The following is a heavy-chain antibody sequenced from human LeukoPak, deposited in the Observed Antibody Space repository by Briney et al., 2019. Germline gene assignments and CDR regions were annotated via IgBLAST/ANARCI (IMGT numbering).Heavy chain of an antibody. CDR2: IYHSGST. Sequence: PSETLSLTCTVSGGSISNYYWNWIRQPPGKGLEWIGEIYHSGSTNYNPSLKSRVTISVDKSKNQFSLKLSSVTAADTAVYYCARGRTVTTLDYWGQGTLVTVSS. V-gene: IGHV4-59*12. CDR1: GGSISNYY. CDR3: ARGRTVTTLDY. J-gene: IGHJ4*02. D-gene: IGHD4-17*01.